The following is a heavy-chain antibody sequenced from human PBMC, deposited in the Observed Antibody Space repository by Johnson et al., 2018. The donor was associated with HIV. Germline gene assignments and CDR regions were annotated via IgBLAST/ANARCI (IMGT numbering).Heavy chain of an antibody. J-gene: IGHJ3*02. CDR1: GFTFSSYG. Sequence: QVQLVESGGGVVQPGGSLRLSCAASGFTFSSYGMHWVCQAPGKGLEWVTFIRYDGNNKYYTDSMRGRLTISRDNSKNTVYLQMNSLRTEDTAVYYCAKDVGNYWPDAFDIWGQGTLVTVSS. CDR3: AKDVGNYWPDAFDI. D-gene: IGHD3-22*01. V-gene: IGHV3-30*02. CDR2: IRYDGNNK.